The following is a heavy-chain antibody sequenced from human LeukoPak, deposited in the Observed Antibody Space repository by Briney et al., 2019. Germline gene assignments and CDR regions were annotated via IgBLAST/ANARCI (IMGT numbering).Heavy chain of an antibody. CDR1: GFTFSSYA. D-gene: IGHD3-16*02. Sequence: GGSLRLSCAASGFTFSSYAMHWVRQAPGKGLEWVAVISYDGSNKYYADSVKGRFTISRDNAKNSLYLQMNSLRAEDTAVYYCARFYYDYVWGSYRYTQLDYWGQGTLVTVSS. J-gene: IGHJ4*02. CDR2: ISYDGSNK. V-gene: IGHV3-30-3*01. CDR3: ARFYYDYVWGSYRYTQLDY.